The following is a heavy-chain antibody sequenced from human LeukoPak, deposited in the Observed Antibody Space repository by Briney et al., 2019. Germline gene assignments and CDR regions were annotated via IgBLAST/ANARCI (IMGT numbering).Heavy chain of an antibody. CDR1: GYTLTELS. CDR2: FDPEDGET. J-gene: IGHJ4*02. V-gene: IGHV1-24*01. Sequence: ASVKVSCKVSGYTLTELSIHWVRQAPGKGLEWMGGFDPEDGETNYAQKFQGRITMTEDTSTDTAYMELSSLRSEETAVYYCATIGGYCYSSVYWGQGTLVTVSS. D-gene: IGHD2-21*01. CDR3: ATIGGYCYSSVY.